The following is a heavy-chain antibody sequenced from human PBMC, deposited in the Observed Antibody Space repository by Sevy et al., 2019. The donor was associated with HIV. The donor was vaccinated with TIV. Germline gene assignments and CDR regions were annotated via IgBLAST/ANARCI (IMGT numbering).Heavy chain of an antibody. CDR1: GFTFGDYA. D-gene: IGHD6-19*01. V-gene: IGHV3-49*03. CDR2: IRSKAYGGTT. Sequence: GGSLRLSCTASGFTFGDYAMSWFRQAPGKGLEWVGFIRSKAYGGTTEYAASVKGRFTISRDDSKSIAYLQMNSRKTEDTAVYYCTRDFSSGWYRYYFDYWGQGTLVTVSS. CDR3: TRDFSSGWYRYYFDY. J-gene: IGHJ4*02.